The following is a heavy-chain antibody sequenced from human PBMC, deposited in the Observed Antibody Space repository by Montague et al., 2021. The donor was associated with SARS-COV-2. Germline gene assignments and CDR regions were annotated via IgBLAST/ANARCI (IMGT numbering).Heavy chain of an antibody. D-gene: IGHD2-15*01. V-gene: IGHV3-48*03. Sequence: SRRLSWSASGFSFSSYEMNWARQAPGKGLEWISYISSGSGSSIHYADSVRGRFTNSRANAKNSLYLQMNGLRAEDTAIYYCARDVDPNSWDSMDVWGQGTTVTVSS. CDR3: ARDVDPNSWDSMDV. J-gene: IGHJ6*02. CDR2: ISSGSGSSI. CDR1: GFSFSSYE.